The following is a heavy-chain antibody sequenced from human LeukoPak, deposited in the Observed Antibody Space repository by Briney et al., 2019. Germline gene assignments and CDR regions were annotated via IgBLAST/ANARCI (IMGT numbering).Heavy chain of an antibody. V-gene: IGHV3-48*03. J-gene: IGHJ4*02. CDR1: GFTFSSYE. Sequence: GGSLRLSCAASGFTFSSYEMNWVRQAPGKGLEWVSYICSSGSTIYYADSVKGRFTISRDNAKNSLYLQMNSLRAEDTAVYYCAMHPIVGGYFDYWGQGTLVTVSS. D-gene: IGHD2-21*01. CDR2: ICSSGSTI. CDR3: AMHPIVGGYFDY.